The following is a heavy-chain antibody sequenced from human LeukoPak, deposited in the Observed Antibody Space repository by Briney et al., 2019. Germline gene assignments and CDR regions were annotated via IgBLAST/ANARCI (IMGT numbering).Heavy chain of an antibody. CDR3: AKGGSNRIQLWFNY. D-gene: IGHD5-18*01. Sequence: GGSLRLSCAASGFTFTSYAMSWVRQAPGKGLEWVSAISGSGGSTYYADSVKGRFTISRDNYKNTLCLQMNSLRAEDTAVYYCAKGGSNRIQLWFNYWGQGTLVTVSS. V-gene: IGHV3-23*01. CDR2: ISGSGGST. J-gene: IGHJ4*02. CDR1: GFTFTSYA.